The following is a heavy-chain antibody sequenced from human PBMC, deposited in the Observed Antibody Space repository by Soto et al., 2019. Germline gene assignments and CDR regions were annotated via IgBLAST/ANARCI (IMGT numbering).Heavy chain of an antibody. D-gene: IGHD2-2*01. V-gene: IGHV1-18*01. CDR2: ISAFNGHT. J-gene: IGHJ3*02. CDR3: ARLRVVVIPAASADGFDI. CDR1: GYTFTKYG. Sequence: QVQLVQSGTELKKPGASVKVSCKASGYTFTKYGINWVRQAPGQGLEWMGWISAFNGHTAYAPNFRGRVAMTTDPSTSTAYMELTSLRSGDTAMYYCARLRVVVIPAASADGFDIWGQGTMVTVSS.